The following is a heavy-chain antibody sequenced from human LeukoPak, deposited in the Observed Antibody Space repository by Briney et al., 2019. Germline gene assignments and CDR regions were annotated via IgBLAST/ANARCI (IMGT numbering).Heavy chain of an antibody. CDR2: IKSKIDGGTT. D-gene: IGHD6-6*01. Sequence: GGSLRLSCTVSGFTLSSNSMSWVRQAPGKGLEWVGRIKSKIDGGTTDYAAPVKGRFTISRDESKNTLYLQMNSLKTDDTAVYYCTTDREYSSSSDLDYWGQGILVTVSS. J-gene: IGHJ4*02. CDR3: TTDREYSSSSDLDY. CDR1: GFTLSSNS. V-gene: IGHV3-15*01.